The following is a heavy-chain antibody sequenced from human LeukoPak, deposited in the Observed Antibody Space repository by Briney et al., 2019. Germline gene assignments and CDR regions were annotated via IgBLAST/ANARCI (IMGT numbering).Heavy chain of an antibody. D-gene: IGHD2-21*01. J-gene: IGHJ4*02. CDR3: TRDPIGHDPYFDY. CDR2: IRGKAYGGTT. CDR1: GFTFGDYA. V-gene: IGHV3-49*03. Sequence: SGGSLRLSCTASGFTFGDYAMSWFRQAPGKGLEWVGFIRGKAYGGTTEYAASVKGRFTISRDDSKSTAYLQMNSLKTEDTAVYYCTRDPIGHDPYFDYWGQGTLVTVSS.